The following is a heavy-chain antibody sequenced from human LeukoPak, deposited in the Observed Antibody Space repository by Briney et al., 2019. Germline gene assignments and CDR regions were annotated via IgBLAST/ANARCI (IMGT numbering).Heavy chain of an antibody. CDR2: ISGSGGST. V-gene: IGHV3-23*01. Sequence: GGSLRLSCAASGFTFSSYAMSWVRQAPGKGLEGVSAISGSGGSTYYADSVKGRFTISRDSSKNTLYLQMNSLRAEDTAVYYCAKDRQVTMIVVVQDAFDIWGQGTMVTVSS. CDR3: AKDRQVTMIVVVQDAFDI. J-gene: IGHJ3*02. D-gene: IGHD3-22*01. CDR1: GFTFSSYA.